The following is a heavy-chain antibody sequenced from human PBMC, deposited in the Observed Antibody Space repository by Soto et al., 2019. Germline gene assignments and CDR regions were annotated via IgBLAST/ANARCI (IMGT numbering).Heavy chain of an antibody. CDR2: INHSGST. D-gene: IGHD1-1*01. Sequence: SSETLSLTCAVYGGSFSGYYWSWIRQPPGKGLEWIGEINHSGSTNYNPSLKSRVTISVDTSKNQFSLKLSSVTAADTAVYYCASPKKTGTTSNWFDPWGQGTLVTVSS. CDR1: GGSFSGYY. V-gene: IGHV4-34*01. CDR3: ASPKKTGTTSNWFDP. J-gene: IGHJ5*02.